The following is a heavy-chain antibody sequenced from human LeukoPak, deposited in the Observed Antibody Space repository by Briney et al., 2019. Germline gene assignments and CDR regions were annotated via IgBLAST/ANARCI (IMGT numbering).Heavy chain of an antibody. Sequence: TGGSRRLSCAASGFTFDDYGMSWVRQAPGKGLEWVSGINWNGGSTGYADSVKGRFTISRDNAKNSLYLQMNSLRAEDTALYYCARGVVVPAAMSPHFDYWGQGTLVTVSS. CDR2: INWNGGST. D-gene: IGHD2-2*01. V-gene: IGHV3-20*04. CDR1: GFTFDDYG. CDR3: ARGVVVPAAMSPHFDY. J-gene: IGHJ4*02.